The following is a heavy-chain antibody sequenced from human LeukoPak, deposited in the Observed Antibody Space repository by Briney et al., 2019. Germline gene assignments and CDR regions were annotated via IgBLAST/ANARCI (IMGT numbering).Heavy chain of an antibody. CDR3: ARDLAVGAFDY. J-gene: IGHJ4*02. D-gene: IGHD1-26*01. Sequence: GGSLRLSCAASGFTFSSYEMNWVRQAPGKGLEWVSYVSSSGSTIYYADSVKGRFTISRDNAKNSLYLQMNSLRAEDTALYYCARDLAVGAFDYWGQGTLVTVSS. V-gene: IGHV3-48*03. CDR2: VSSSGSTI. CDR1: GFTFSSYE.